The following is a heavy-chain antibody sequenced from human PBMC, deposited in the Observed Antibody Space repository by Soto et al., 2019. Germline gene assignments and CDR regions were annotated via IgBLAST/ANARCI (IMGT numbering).Heavy chain of an antibody. CDR3: ARLSGYDRRRRDY. D-gene: IGHD5-12*01. Sequence: QVQLQQWGAGLLKPSETLSLTCAVYGGSFSGYYWSWIRQPPGKGLEWIGEINHSGSTNYNPSLKSRVTISVDTSKNQFSLKLSSVTAADTAVYYCARLSGYDRRRRDYWGQGTLVTVSS. V-gene: IGHV4-34*01. CDR2: INHSGST. J-gene: IGHJ4*02. CDR1: GGSFSGYY.